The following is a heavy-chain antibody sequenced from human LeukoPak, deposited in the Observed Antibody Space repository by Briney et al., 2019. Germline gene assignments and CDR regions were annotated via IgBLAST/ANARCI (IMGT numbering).Heavy chain of an antibody. CDR1: GFTFSSYA. D-gene: IGHD6-13*01. V-gene: IGHV3-30-3*01. Sequence: GRSLRLSCAASGFTFSSYAMHWVRQAPGKGLEWVAVISYDGSNKYYADSVKGRFTISRDNSENTLYLQMNSLRAEDTAVYYCARSLGQYRSSPTGYWGQGTLVTVSS. CDR2: ISYDGSNK. CDR3: ARSLGQYRSSPTGY. J-gene: IGHJ4*02.